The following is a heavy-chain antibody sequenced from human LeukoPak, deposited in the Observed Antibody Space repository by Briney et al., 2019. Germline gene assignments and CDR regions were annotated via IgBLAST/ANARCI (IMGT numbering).Heavy chain of an antibody. D-gene: IGHD1-26*01. CDR2: ISGRGSST. V-gene: IGHV3-23*01. CDR1: GFTFSSYG. Sequence: HPGVSLRLSCAASGFTFSSYGMIWVRQAPGKGLVWVTAISGRGSSTFYADSVKGRFTISRDNSKNTLYLQMNSLRAEDTAVYYCAKDYEPLVGVHRWGDWFDPWGQGTLVTVSS. J-gene: IGHJ5*02. CDR3: AKDYEPLVGVHRWGDWFDP.